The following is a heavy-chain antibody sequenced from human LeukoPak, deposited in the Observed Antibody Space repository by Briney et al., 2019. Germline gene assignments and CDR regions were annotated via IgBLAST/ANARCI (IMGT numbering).Heavy chain of an antibody. CDR3: ARGKDSSGYYNWFDP. D-gene: IGHD3-22*01. CDR2: IYTSGST. CDR1: GGSISSYY. J-gene: IGHJ5*02. Sequence: SETLSLTCTVSGGSISSYYWSWIRQPAGKGLEWIGRIYTSGSTNYNPSLKSRVTMSVDTSKNQFSLKPSSVTAADTAVYYCARGKDSSGYYNWFDPWGQGTPVTVSS. V-gene: IGHV4-4*07.